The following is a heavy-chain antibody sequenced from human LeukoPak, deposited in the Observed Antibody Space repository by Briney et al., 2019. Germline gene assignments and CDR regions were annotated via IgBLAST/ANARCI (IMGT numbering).Heavy chain of an antibody. CDR3: TKTQVHVTFGLDY. Sequence: GSLRLSCAASGFTFSNAWMSWVRQAPGKGLEWVGRIKTKADGGTTDYTAPVKGRFTISRDDSKNTLYLQMNSLKIEDTAVYYCTKTQVHVTFGLDYWGQEALVTVSS. CDR2: IKTKADGGTT. V-gene: IGHV3-15*01. D-gene: IGHD1-1*01. J-gene: IGHJ4*02. CDR1: GFTFSNAW.